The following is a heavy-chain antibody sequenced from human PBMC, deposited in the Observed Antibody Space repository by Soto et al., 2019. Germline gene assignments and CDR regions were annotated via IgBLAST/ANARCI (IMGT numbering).Heavy chain of an antibody. V-gene: IGHV4-31*03. CDR1: GGSISSGGYY. CDR2: IYYSGST. J-gene: IGHJ6*02. CDR3: AGDRDRGYGDYPTEANYYYYYGMDV. Sequence: SETLSLTCTVSGGSISSGGYYWSWIRQHPGKGREWIGYIYYSGSTYYNPSIKSRFTISVDTSKNQFSLKLSSVTAADTAVYYCAGDRDRGYGDYPTEANYYYYYGMDVWGQGTTVTVSS. D-gene: IGHD4-17*01.